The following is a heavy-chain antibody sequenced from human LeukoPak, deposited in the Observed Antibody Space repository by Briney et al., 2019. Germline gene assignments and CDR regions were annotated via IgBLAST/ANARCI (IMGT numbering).Heavy chain of an antibody. D-gene: IGHD2-15*01. CDR3: ARASDIVVVVAAPEIDY. CDR1: GYTFTSYD. V-gene: IGHV1-8*01. Sequence: ASVKVSCKASGYTFTSYDINWVRQATGQGLEWMGWMNPNSGNTGYAQKFQGRVTMTRNTSISTAYMELSSLRSDDTAVYYCARASDIVVVVAAPEIDYWGQGTLVTVSS. CDR2: MNPNSGNT. J-gene: IGHJ4*02.